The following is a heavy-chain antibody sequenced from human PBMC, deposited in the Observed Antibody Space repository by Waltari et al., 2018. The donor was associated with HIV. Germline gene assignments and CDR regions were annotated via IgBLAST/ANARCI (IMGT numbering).Heavy chain of an antibody. CDR3: AREEIRSYYYGMDV. CDR2: MNPNSGNT. J-gene: IGHJ6*02. D-gene: IGHD3-3*02. CDR1: RYTCSSHV. Sequence: VLAARDVQEPRAAVLRASTASRYTCSSHVVNLVPPSTGQGLEWMGWMNPNSGNTGYAQKFQGRVTMTRNTSISTAYMELSSLRSEDTAVYYCAREEIRSYYYGMDVWGQGTTVTVSS. V-gene: IGHV1-8*01.